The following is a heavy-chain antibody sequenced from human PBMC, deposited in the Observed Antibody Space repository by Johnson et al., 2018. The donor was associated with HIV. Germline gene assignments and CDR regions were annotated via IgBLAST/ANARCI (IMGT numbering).Heavy chain of an antibody. Sequence: VQLVESGGRVVRPGGSLRLSCAASGFTFDDYGMSWVRQAPGKGLEWVSGINSDGSSPSYADSVKGRFTISRDNAKNTLYLQMNSLRVEDTAVYFCAGYHISGYYYDAFDIWGQGTMVTVSS. CDR3: AGYHISGYYYDAFDI. CDR2: INSDGSSP. J-gene: IGHJ3*02. V-gene: IGHV3-20*04. D-gene: IGHD3-22*01. CDR1: GFTFDDYG.